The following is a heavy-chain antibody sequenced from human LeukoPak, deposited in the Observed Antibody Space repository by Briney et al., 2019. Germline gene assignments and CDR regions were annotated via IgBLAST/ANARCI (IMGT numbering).Heavy chain of an antibody. J-gene: IGHJ1*01. D-gene: IGHD6-19*01. CDR3: GRDPRRQWLYTFQH. V-gene: IGHV3-53*01. CDR2: IYSGGRR. Sequence: GGSLRLSCAASGFTVSSNYMSWVRQAPGQGLEWVSVIYSGGRRYYADSVNDRFTISRDNSKNTLYLQMNSLRAEDTAVYYCGRDPRRQWLYTFQHWGQGTLVTVSS. CDR1: GFTVSSNY.